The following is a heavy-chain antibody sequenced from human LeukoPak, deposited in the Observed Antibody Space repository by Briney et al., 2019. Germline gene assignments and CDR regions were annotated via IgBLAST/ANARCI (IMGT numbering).Heavy chain of an antibody. CDR1: GFTFSSYW. CDR3: ARDKRLVGATGTFDI. V-gene: IGHV3-7*01. D-gene: IGHD1-26*01. J-gene: IGHJ3*02. Sequence: GGSLRLSCAATGFTFSSYWISWVRQAPGKGLEWVANIQQDGSERHYVDSVKGRFTISRDNAKNSLYLQMNSLRAEDTAVYYCARDKRLVGATGTFDIWGQGTMVTVSS. CDR2: IQQDGSER.